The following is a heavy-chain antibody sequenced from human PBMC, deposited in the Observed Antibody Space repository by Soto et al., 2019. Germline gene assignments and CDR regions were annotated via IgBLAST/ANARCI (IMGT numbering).Heavy chain of an antibody. V-gene: IGHV1-69*13. J-gene: IGHJ4*02. Sequence: GASVKVSCKASGGTFSSYAISLVRQAPGQGLEWMGGIIPIFGTANYAQKFQGRVTITADESTSTAYMELSSLRSEDAAVYYCARESPSSVAGGYWGQGTLVTVSS. CDR2: IIPIFGTA. D-gene: IGHD6-19*01. CDR3: ARESPSSVAGGY. CDR1: GGTFSSYA.